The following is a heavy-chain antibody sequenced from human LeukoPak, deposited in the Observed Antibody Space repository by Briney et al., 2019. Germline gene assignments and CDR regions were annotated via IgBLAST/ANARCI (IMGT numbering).Heavy chain of an antibody. D-gene: IGHD3-22*01. CDR3: ARPQWDDSSGYYFDY. Sequence: ASVKVSCKASGYTFTSYDINWVRQATGQGLEWMGWMNPNSGNTGYAQKFQGRVTMTRDTSTSTVYMEPSSLRSEDTAVYYCARPQWDDSSGYYFDYWGQGTLVTVSS. CDR2: MNPNSGNT. CDR1: GYTFTSYD. V-gene: IGHV1-8*01. J-gene: IGHJ4*02.